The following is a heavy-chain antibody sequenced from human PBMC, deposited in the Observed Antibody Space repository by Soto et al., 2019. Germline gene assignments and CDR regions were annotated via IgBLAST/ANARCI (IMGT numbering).Heavy chain of an antibody. D-gene: IGHD6-13*01. V-gene: IGHV2-5*02. CDR3: ALRKSSSWYFDY. J-gene: IGHJ4*02. CDR2: LYWDDDK. CDR1: GFSLSTSGVG. Sequence: QITLRESGPTLVQPTETLTLTCTFSGFSLSTSGVGVGWIRQPPGKALEWLTLLYWDDDKRFSPSLRSRLTITKDTSKNQVVLTMTNMDPVDTAPYYCALRKSSSWYFDYWGQGTLVTVSS.